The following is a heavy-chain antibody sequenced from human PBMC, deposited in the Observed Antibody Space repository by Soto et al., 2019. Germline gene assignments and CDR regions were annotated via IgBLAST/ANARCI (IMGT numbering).Heavy chain of an antibody. J-gene: IGHJ6*03. Sequence: SQTLSLTCAISGDSVSSNSAAWNWIRQSPSRGLEWLGRTYYRSKWYNDYAVSVKSRITINPDTSKNQFSLQLNSVTPEDTAVYYCARDGVSSSWYHPSAIYYYYYMDVWGKGTTVTVSS. CDR1: GDSVSSNSAA. CDR2: TYYRSKWYN. D-gene: IGHD6-13*01. V-gene: IGHV6-1*01. CDR3: ARDGVSSSWYHPSAIYYYYYMDV.